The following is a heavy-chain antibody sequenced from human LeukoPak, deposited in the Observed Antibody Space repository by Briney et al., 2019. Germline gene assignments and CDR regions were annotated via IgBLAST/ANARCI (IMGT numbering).Heavy chain of an antibody. D-gene: IGHD2-15*01. CDR1: GYTFTSYG. CDR3: ARDPVYCSGGSCYGGYNWFDH. Sequence: ASVKVSCKASGYTFTSYGISWVRQAPGQGLEWMGWISAYNGNTNYAQKLQGRVTITTDTSTSTAYMELRSLRSDDTAVYYCARDPVYCSGGSCYGGYNWFDHWGQGTLVTVSS. V-gene: IGHV1-18*01. CDR2: ISAYNGNT. J-gene: IGHJ5*02.